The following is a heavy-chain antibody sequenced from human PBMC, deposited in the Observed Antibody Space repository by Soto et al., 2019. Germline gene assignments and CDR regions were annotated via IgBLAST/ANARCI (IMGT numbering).Heavy chain of an antibody. J-gene: IGHJ3*02. D-gene: IGHD6-6*01. CDR1: GFTFSGST. CDR3: TTRSIADDAFDI. V-gene: IGHV3-73*01. CDR2: IRSKGDNNAT. Sequence: GSLRLSCAASGFTFSGSTVHWVRQASGKGLDWVGRIRSKGDNNATAYAASVKGRFTISRDDSKNTAFLQMDSLKTEDTAVYYCTTRSIADDAFDIWGQGTLVT.